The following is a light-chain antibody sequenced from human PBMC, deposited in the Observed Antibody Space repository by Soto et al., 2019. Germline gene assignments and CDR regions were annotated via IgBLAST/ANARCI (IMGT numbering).Light chain of an antibody. CDR2: AAS. J-gene: IGKJ4*01. Sequence: DIQMTQSPASVSATVGDRVTITCRASQDSNSWLAWYQQKPGIAPKLVISAASTLESGVPSRFSGSGSGTDFTLTISSLQPEDFATYYCQQGSNFPFTFGGGTKVQSK. V-gene: IGKV1-12*02. CDR1: QDSNSW. CDR3: QQGSNFPFT.